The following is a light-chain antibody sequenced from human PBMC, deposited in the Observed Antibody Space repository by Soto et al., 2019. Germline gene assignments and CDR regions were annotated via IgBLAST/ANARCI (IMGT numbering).Light chain of an antibody. CDR2: SAS. Sequence: EIVMTQSPATLLVSPGESATLSCRASQSIASNLAWYQQKPGQAPRLLIHSASARATGIPPKFSVSGSVTEFTLTTSSLQSEDFAVYYCQQHNHWPTFGQGTNLEIK. CDR3: QQHNHWPT. J-gene: IGKJ2*01. CDR1: QSIASN. V-gene: IGKV3-15*01.